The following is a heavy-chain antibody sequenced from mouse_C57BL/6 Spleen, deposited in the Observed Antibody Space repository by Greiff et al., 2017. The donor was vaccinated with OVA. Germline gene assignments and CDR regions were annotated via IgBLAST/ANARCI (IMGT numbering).Heavy chain of an antibody. CDR2: INPNNGGT. Sequence: EVQLQQSGPELVKPGASVKISCKASGYTFTDYYMNWVKQSHGKSLEWIGDINPNNGGTSYNQKFKGKATLTVDKSSSTAYMELRSLTSEDSAVYYCASFTTVVPYWGQGTTLTVSS. J-gene: IGHJ2*01. CDR1: GYTFTDYY. CDR3: ASFTTVVPY. V-gene: IGHV1-26*01. D-gene: IGHD1-1*01.